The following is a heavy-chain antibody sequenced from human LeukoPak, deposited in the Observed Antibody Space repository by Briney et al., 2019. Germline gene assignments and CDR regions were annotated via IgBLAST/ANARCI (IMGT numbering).Heavy chain of an antibody. Sequence: GGSLRLSCAASGFTFSSYAMSWVRQAPGKGLEWVSAISGSGGSTYYADSVKGRFTISRDNSKNTLYLQMNSLRAEDTAVYYCAKVERQITVTPAGDYYYMDVWGKGTTVTVSS. V-gene: IGHV3-23*01. CDR3: AKVERQITVTPAGDYYYMDV. J-gene: IGHJ6*03. D-gene: IGHD4-17*01. CDR1: GFTFSSYA. CDR2: ISGSGGST.